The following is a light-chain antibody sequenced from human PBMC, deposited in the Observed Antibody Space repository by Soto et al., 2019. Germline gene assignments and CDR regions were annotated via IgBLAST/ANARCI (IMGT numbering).Light chain of an antibody. CDR2: RAS. J-gene: IGKJ2*01. Sequence: EIVMTQSPATLSVSPGERATLSCRASHSVSGGLAWYQQKPGQAPRLLIYRASIRVTGIPARFSDSGSGTEFTLTISSLQSEDFAVYYCQQNNNWPYTFGQGTKLEIK. CDR3: QQNNNWPYT. CDR1: HSVSGG. V-gene: IGKV3-15*01.